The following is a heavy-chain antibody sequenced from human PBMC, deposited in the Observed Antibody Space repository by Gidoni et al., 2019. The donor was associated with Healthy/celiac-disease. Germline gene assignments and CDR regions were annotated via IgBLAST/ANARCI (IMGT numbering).Heavy chain of an antibody. CDR1: GGTFSSYA. CDR3: ASQYYYGSGRIFPSTYYYYYGMDV. J-gene: IGHJ6*02. CDR2: IIPIFGTA. V-gene: IGHV1-69*06. D-gene: IGHD3-10*01. Sequence: QVQLVQSGAEVKKPGSSVKVSCKASGGTFSSYAISWVRQAPGQGLEWMGGIIPIFGTANYAQKFQGRVTITADKSTSTAYMELSSLRSEDTAVYYCASQYYYGSGRIFPSTYYYYYGMDVWGQGTTVTVSS.